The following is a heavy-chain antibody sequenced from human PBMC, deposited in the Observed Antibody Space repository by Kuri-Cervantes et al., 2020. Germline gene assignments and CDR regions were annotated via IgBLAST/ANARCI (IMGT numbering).Heavy chain of an antibody. J-gene: IGHJ4*02. CDR2: INHSGNT. CDR3: ARGQGKRSSSGWASMGY. D-gene: IGHD6-19*01. V-gene: IGHV4-39*07. Sequence: SETLSLTCTVSGGSISSSSYYWGWIRQPPGKGLEWIGEINHSGNTNYNPSLKSRVAISVDTSKNQFSLKLTSVTAADTAVYYCARGQGKRSSSGWASMGYWGQGTLVTVSS. CDR1: GGSISSSSYY.